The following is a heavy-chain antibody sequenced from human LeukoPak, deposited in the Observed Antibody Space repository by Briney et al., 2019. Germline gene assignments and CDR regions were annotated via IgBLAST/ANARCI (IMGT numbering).Heavy chain of an antibody. J-gene: IGHJ4*02. CDR2: IKQDEWEK. D-gene: IGHD6-25*01. CDR3: ARELDSCSSRYQAFEE. CDR1: GFTFSNYW. V-gene: IGHV3-7*01. Sequence: GGSLRLSCSASGFTFSNYWMSWVRQAPGKWLECVANIKQDEWEKYYVDSVKGRFTISRDNAKSSLYLQMNSLRAEDTAVYYCARELDSCSSRYQAFEEWGQGTLVTVSS.